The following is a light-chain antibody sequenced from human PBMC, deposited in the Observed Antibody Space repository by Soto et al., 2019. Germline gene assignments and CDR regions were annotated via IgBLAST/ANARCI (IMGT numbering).Light chain of an antibody. CDR3: QTWDTGARVV. CDR1: SGHSSYA. V-gene: IGLV4-69*01. J-gene: IGLJ2*01. CDR2: LSSDGSH. Sequence: QPVLTQSPSASASLGASVKLTCTLSSGHSSYAIAWHQQQPEQGPRYLMKLSSDGSHSKGDWIPDRFSGSSSGAERYLTISSLQSEDEDDYYCQTWDTGARVVFGGGTKMTVL.